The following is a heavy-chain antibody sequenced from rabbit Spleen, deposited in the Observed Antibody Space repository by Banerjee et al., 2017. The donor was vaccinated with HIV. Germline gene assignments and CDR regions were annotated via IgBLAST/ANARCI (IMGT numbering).Heavy chain of an antibody. D-gene: IGHD3-3*01. V-gene: IGHV1S40*01. CDR2: VFTSLSAS. J-gene: IGHJ4*01. Sequence: QSLEESGGDLVKPGASLTLTCTASGFSFNSNYDMCWVRQAPGKGLEWVACVFTSLSASYYATWAKGRFTISKTSSTTVTLQMTSLTAADTATYFCAREDRGSVAWYLWGPGTLVTVS. CDR1: GFSFNSNYD. CDR3: AREDRGSVAWYL.